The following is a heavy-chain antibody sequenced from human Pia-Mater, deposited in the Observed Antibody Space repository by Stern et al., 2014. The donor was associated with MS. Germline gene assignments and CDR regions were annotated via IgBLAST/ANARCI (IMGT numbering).Heavy chain of an antibody. J-gene: IGHJ4*02. CDR1: GYTFTNYY. CDR2: INPSGGSP. V-gene: IGHV1-46*01. CDR3: ARDSAARLSDY. D-gene: IGHD6-6*01. Sequence: VQLVESGAEVKKSGASVKLSCKASGYTFTNYYMHWVRQAPGHGLEWMGIINPSGGSPSYAQKFQDRVTMTSDSSSSTVFMELSSLRSDDTAVYYCARDSAARLSDYWGQGTLVTVSS.